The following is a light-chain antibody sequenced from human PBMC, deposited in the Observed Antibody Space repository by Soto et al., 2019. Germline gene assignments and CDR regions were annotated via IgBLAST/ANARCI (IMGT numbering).Light chain of an antibody. J-gene: IGKJ1*01. CDR3: QQYFSVPWT. V-gene: IGKV4-1*01. CDR1: QTIFYSSNNENY. CDR2: WAS. Sequence: DILMTQSPDSLAVSLGERATINCKSSQTIFYSSNNENYLAWYQQKPGQSPKLLIYWASTRESGVPDRFSGSGSGTDFTLTISSLQAEDVAVYYCQQYFSVPWTFGQGTKVEIK.